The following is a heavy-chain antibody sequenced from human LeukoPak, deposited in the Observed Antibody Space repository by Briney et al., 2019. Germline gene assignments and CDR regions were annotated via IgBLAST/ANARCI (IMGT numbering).Heavy chain of an antibody. CDR1: GGTFSSYA. Sequence: GASVKVSCKASGGTFSSYAISWVRQAPGRGLEWMGGIIPIFGTANYAQKFQGRVTITADESTSTAYMGLSSLRSEDTAVYYCAREDKRFLEWFPNYYYYGMDVWGQGTTVTVSS. V-gene: IGHV1-69*13. D-gene: IGHD3-3*01. CDR3: AREDKRFLEWFPNYYYYGMDV. J-gene: IGHJ6*02. CDR2: IIPIFGTA.